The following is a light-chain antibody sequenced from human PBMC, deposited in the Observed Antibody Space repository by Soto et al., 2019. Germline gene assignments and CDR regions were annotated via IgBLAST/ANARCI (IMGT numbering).Light chain of an antibody. CDR3: CSYEGSSNLV. J-gene: IGLJ2*01. CDR2: EVS. Sequence: QSALTEPASVSGSPGQSITISCTGTSSDVGSYNLVSWYQQHPGKAPKLMIYEVSKRPSGVSNRFSGSKSGNTASLTISGLQAEDEADYYCCSYEGSSNLVLGGWTKLTVL. CDR1: SSDVGSYNL. V-gene: IGLV2-23*02.